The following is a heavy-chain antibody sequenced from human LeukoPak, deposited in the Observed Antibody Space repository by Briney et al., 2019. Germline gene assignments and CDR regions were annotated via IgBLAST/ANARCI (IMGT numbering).Heavy chain of an antibody. Sequence: GRSLRLSCAASGFTFSNYAMHWVRQAPGKGLEWVAVTSHDGSNEYYADSVKGRFTISRDNSKNTVYLQMSSLRPEDTAVYFCANAPYYYDSSGYHYVKYLDYWGPGTVVTVSS. J-gene: IGHJ4*02. D-gene: IGHD3-22*01. CDR1: GFTFSNYA. CDR3: ANAPYYYDSSGYHYVKYLDY. V-gene: IGHV3-30*18. CDR2: TSHDGSNE.